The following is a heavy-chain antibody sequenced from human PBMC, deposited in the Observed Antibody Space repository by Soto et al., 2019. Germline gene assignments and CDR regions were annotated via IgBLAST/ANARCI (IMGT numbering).Heavy chain of an antibody. V-gene: IGHV4-31*03. D-gene: IGHD5-12*01. CDR3: ARDWVERWLQKSLADY. Sequence: QVQLQESGPGLVKPSQTLSLTCTVSGGSISSGGYYWSWIRQHPGKGLEWIGYIYYSGSTYYNPSLKSRVTISVDTSKNQFSLKLSSVTAADTAVYYCARDWVERWLQKSLADYWGQGTLVTVSS. J-gene: IGHJ4*02. CDR1: GGSISSGGYY. CDR2: IYYSGST.